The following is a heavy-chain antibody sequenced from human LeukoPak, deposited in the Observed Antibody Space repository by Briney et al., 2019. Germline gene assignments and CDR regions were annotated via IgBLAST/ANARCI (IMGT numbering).Heavy chain of an antibody. J-gene: IGHJ4*02. CDR3: ARDSLRVVGASSTLDY. D-gene: IGHD2-2*01. CDR1: GYTFTSYG. Sequence: ASVKVSCKASGYTFTSYGISWARQAPGQGLEWMGWISGYNGNTNYAQKFQGRVSMTTDTSTRTSYMALRSLRSDDTAVCYCARDSLRVVGASSTLDYWGQGTLVTVSS. V-gene: IGHV1-18*01. CDR2: ISGYNGNT.